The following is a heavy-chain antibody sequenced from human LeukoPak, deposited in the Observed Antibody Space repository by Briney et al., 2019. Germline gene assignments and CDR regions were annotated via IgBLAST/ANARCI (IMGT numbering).Heavy chain of an antibody. CDR1: GFTFSSYS. J-gene: IGHJ4*02. CDR2: ISSSSYI. D-gene: IGHD6-13*01. Sequence: GGSLRLSCAASGFTFSSYSMNWVRQAPGKGLEWVSSISSSSYIYYADSVKGRFTISRDNAKNSLYLQMNSLRAEDTAVYYCARRAVGSSSWYYFDYWGQGTLVTVSS. CDR3: ARRAVGSSSWYYFDY. V-gene: IGHV3-21*01.